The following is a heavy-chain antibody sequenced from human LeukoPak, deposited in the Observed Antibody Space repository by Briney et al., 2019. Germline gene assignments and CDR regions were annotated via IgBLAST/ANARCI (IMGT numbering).Heavy chain of an antibody. V-gene: IGHV4-34*01. Sequence: SETLSLTCAVYGGSFSGYYWSWIRQPPGMGLEWIGEINHSGSTNYNPSLKSRVTISVDTSKNQFSLKLSSVTAADTAVYYCAREAGAYGDYVGLYYFDYWGQGTLVTVSS. CDR2: INHSGST. D-gene: IGHD4-17*01. CDR1: GGSFSGYY. CDR3: AREAGAYGDYVGLYYFDY. J-gene: IGHJ4*02.